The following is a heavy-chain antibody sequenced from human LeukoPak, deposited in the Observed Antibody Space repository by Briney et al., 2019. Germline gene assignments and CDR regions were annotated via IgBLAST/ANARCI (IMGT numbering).Heavy chain of an antibody. CDR1: GXTFRSYG. Sequence: GGSLRLSCAASGXTFRSYGVHWVRQAPGKGLEWVAIIWYDGSNKYYADSVKGRFTISRDNSKNSVYLEMNSLRVEDTALYYCARVFPNYGMDVWGQGTTVTVSS. CDR3: ARVFPNYGMDV. CDR2: IWYDGSNK. V-gene: IGHV3-33*01. D-gene: IGHD3-10*02. J-gene: IGHJ6*02.